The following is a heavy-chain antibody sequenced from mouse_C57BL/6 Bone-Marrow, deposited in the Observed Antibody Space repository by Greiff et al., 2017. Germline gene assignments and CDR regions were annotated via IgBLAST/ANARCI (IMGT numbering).Heavy chain of an antibody. CDR1: GFTFSSYT. CDR2: ISGGGGNT. V-gene: IGHV5-9*01. Sequence: DVMLVESGGGLVKPGGSLKLSCAASGFTFSSYTMSWVRQTPEKRLEWVATISGGGGNTYYPDSVKGRFTISRDNAKNTLYLQMSSLRSEDTALYYCARRGYYGSSYGYAMDYWGQGTSVTVSS. D-gene: IGHD1-1*01. J-gene: IGHJ4*01. CDR3: ARRGYYGSSYGYAMDY.